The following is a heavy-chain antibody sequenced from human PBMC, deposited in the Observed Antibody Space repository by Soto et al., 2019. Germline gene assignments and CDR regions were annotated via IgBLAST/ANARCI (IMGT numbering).Heavy chain of an antibody. V-gene: IGHV3-9*01. Sequence: GGSLRLSCAASGFTFDDYAMHWVRQAPGKGLEWVSGISWNSGSIGYAASVKGRFTISRDNAKNSLYLQMNSLRAEDTALYYCAKGTMVRGVIYYYYGMDVWGQGTTVTVSS. J-gene: IGHJ6*02. CDR3: AKGTMVRGVIYYYYGMDV. CDR1: GFTFDDYA. CDR2: ISWNSGSI. D-gene: IGHD3-10*01.